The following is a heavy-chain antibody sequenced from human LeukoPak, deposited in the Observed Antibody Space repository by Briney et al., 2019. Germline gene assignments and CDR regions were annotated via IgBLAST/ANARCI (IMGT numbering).Heavy chain of an antibody. D-gene: IGHD3-3*01. Sequence: SETLSLTCTVSGGSISSYYWSWIRQPPGKGLEWIGYIYYSGSTNYNPSLKSRVTISVDTSKNQFSLKLSSVTAADTAVYYCARGYSTRDYDFWSGHHAGWFDPWGQGTLVTVFS. CDR1: GGSISSYY. J-gene: IGHJ5*02. CDR2: IYYSGST. CDR3: ARGYSTRDYDFWSGHHAGWFDP. V-gene: IGHV4-59*01.